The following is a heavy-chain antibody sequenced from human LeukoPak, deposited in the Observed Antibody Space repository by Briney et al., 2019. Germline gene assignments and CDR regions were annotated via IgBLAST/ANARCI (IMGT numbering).Heavy chain of an antibody. J-gene: IGHJ2*01. Sequence: PSETLSLTCTVSGGSVSSGSYYWSWIRQPPGKGLEWIGYIYYSGSTNYNPSLKSRVTISVDTSKNQFSLKLSSVTAADTAVYYCAKDRTVGASYWYFDLWGRGTLVTVSS. CDR2: IYYSGST. CDR3: AKDRTVGASYWYFDL. V-gene: IGHV4-61*01. CDR1: GGSVSSGSYY. D-gene: IGHD1-26*01.